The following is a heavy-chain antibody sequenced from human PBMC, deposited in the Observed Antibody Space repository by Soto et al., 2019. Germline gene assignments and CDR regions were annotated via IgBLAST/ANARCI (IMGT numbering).Heavy chain of an antibody. CDR2: ISSSSSYI. CDR1: GFTFSSYS. V-gene: IGHV3-21*01. Sequence: EVQLVESGGGLVKPGGSLRLSCAASGFTFSSYSMNWVRQAPGKGLEWVSSISSSSSYIYYADSVKGRFTISRDNAKNSLYLQMNSLRAEDTAVYYCARGAGVDDFWTGPDGGSYYYYYYMDVWGKGTTVTVSS. D-gene: IGHD3-3*01. CDR3: ARGAGVDDFWTGPDGGSYYYYYYMDV. J-gene: IGHJ6*03.